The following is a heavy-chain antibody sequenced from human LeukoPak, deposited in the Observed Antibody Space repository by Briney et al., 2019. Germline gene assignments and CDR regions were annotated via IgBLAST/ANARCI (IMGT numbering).Heavy chain of an antibody. D-gene: IGHD1-26*01. V-gene: IGHV3-7*01. Sequence: GGSLRLSCAASGFTFSSYWMSWVRQAPGKGLEWVANIKRDGSEKYYVDSVKGRFTISRDNAKNSLYLQMSSLRAEDTAVYYCARDTVGADSLYYYYGMNVWGQGTTVTVSS. CDR3: ARDTVGADSLYYYYGMNV. CDR1: GFTFSSYW. J-gene: IGHJ6*02. CDR2: IKRDGSEK.